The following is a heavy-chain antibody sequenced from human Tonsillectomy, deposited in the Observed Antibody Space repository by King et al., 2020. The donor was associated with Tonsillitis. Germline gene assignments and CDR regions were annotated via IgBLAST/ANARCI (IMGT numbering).Heavy chain of an antibody. CDR1: GLTFSIYA. J-gene: IGHJ4*02. CDR2: ISYDASNK. V-gene: IGHV3-30-3*01. Sequence: HVQLVESGGGVVQPGRSLTLSCAASGLTFSIYAMHWVRQAPGKGLEWVAVISYDASNKYYADSVKGRFTISRDNSKNTPYLQMNSLTTEDTAVYYCATGTGSRFDYWGQGTLVTVSS. CDR3: ATGTGSRFDY. D-gene: IGHD1-26*01.